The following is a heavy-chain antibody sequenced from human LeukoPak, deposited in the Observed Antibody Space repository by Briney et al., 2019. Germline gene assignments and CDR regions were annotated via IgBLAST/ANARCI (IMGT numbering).Heavy chain of an antibody. CDR1: GFTFSNDW. CDR2: INSDGSRT. J-gene: IGHJ4*02. CDR3: VRAMGSIVDF. Sequence: GGSLRLSCAASGFTFSNDWMHCVRQAPGKGLVWVSRINSDGSRTNYADSVKGRFTISRDNAKNTLFLQMSSLRAEDTGIYYCVRAMGSIVDFWGQGTLVTVSS. D-gene: IGHD6-6*01. V-gene: IGHV3-74*01.